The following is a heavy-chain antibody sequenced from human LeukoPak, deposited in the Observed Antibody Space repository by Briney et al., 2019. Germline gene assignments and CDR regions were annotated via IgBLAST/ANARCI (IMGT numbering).Heavy chain of an antibody. J-gene: IGHJ4*02. Sequence: GGSLRLSCAASGFTFSSYAMSWVRQAPGKGLEWVSAISGSGGSTYYADSVKGRFTISRDNSKNTLYLQMNSLRAEDTAVYYCASAETYYYGSGSYYLLYWGQGTLVTVSS. CDR3: ASAETYYYGSGSYYLLY. CDR2: ISGSGGST. D-gene: IGHD3-10*01. V-gene: IGHV3-23*01. CDR1: GFTFSSYA.